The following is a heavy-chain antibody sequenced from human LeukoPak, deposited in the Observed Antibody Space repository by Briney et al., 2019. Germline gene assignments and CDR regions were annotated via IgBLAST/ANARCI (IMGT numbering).Heavy chain of an antibody. CDR1: GYSISSGYY. J-gene: IGHJ4*02. CDR2: IYHSGST. V-gene: IGHV4-38-2*02. CDR3: ARDNSNPYYFDY. Sequence: SETLSLTCTVSGYSISSGYYWGWIRQPPGKGLEWIGSIYHSGSTYYNPSLKSRVTISVDTSKNQFSLKLSSVTAADTAVYYCARDNSNPYYFDYCGQGTLVTVSS. D-gene: IGHD4-11*01.